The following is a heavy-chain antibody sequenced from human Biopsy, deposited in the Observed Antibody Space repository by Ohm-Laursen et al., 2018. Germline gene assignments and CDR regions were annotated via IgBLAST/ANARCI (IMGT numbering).Heavy chain of an antibody. V-gene: IGHV4-31*03. Sequence: TLSLTCTVSGGSISSGGYYWGWIRQHPGKGLEWIGHMYYSGSTYYNPSLKSRITISVDTSKNQFSLKLSSVTAADTAVYYCARDRWPHVTLLGLVVFDFWGQGTLVIVSS. CDR1: GGSISSGGYY. CDR2: MYYSGST. J-gene: IGHJ4*02. D-gene: IGHD3-3*01. CDR3: ARDRWPHVTLLGLVVFDF.